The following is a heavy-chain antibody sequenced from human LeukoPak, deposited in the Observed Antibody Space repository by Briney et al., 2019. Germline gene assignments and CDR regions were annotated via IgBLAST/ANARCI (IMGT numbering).Heavy chain of an antibody. CDR2: IHYSGST. D-gene: IGHD5-24*01. Sequence: SETLSLICIVSSGSISSYYWSWIRQPPGKGLEWIGYIHYSGSTNYNPSLKSRVTISVDTSKNQFSLILSFVTAADTAVYYCARDGLGYGLPFDYWGQGTLVTVSS. CDR1: SGSISSYY. V-gene: IGHV4-59*01. J-gene: IGHJ4*02. CDR3: ARDGLGYGLPFDY.